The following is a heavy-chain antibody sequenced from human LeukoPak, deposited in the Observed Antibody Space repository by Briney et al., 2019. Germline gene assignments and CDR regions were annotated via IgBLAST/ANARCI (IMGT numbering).Heavy chain of an antibody. J-gene: IGHJ4*02. CDR2: IWYDGSNK. Sequence: GGSLRLSCAASGFTFSSYGMHWVRQAPGKGLEWVAVIWYDGSNKYYADSVKGRFTISRDNSKNTLYLQMNSLRAEDTAVYYCAKAHIAAAVYYFDYWGQGTLVTVSS. CDR1: GFTFSSYG. V-gene: IGHV3-33*06. D-gene: IGHD6-13*01. CDR3: AKAHIAAAVYYFDY.